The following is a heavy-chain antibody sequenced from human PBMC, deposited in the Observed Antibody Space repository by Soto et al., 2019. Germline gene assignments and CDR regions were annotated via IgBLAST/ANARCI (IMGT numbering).Heavy chain of an antibody. CDR1: GGSFSGYY. V-gene: IGHV4-34*01. J-gene: IGHJ5*02. D-gene: IGHD2-15*01. CDR3: ARGGEVVVVAATMFWFDP. CDR2: INHSGST. Sequence: LSLTCAVYGGSFSGYYWSWIRQPPGKGLEWIGEINHSGSTNYNPSLKSRVTISVDTSKNQFSLKLSSVTAADTAVYYCARGGEVVVVAATMFWFDPWGQGTLVTVYS.